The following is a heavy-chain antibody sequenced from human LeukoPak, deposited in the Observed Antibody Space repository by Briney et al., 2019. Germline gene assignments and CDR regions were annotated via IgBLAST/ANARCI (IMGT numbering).Heavy chain of an antibody. CDR2: IIPIFGTA. Sequence: SVKVSCEASGGTFSSYAISWVRQAPGQGLEWMGGIIPIFGTANYAQKFQGRVTITADESTSTAYMELSSLRSEDTAVYYCARVDLNPSEYCGGDRYPAGLDYWGQGTLVTVSS. CDR3: ARVDLNPSEYCGGDRYPAGLDY. V-gene: IGHV1-69*13. CDR1: GGTFSSYA. D-gene: IGHD2-21*02. J-gene: IGHJ4*02.